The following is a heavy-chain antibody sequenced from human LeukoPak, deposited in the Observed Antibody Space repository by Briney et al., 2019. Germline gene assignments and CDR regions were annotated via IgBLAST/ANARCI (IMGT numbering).Heavy chain of an antibody. Sequence: PGGSLRLSCAASGFTFSSYAMSWVRQAPGKGLEWVSAISGSGSSTYYADSVKGRFTISRDNSKNTLYLQMNSLRAEDTAVYYCARQQEYSSGWGYWGQGTLVTVSS. CDR3: ARQQEYSSGWGY. D-gene: IGHD6-19*01. CDR1: GFTFSSYA. J-gene: IGHJ4*02. CDR2: ISGSGSST. V-gene: IGHV3-23*01.